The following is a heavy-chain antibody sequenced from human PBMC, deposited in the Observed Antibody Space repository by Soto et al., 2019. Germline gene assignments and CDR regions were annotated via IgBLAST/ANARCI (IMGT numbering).Heavy chain of an antibody. CDR3: AKFGSTSFLFDP. Sequence: SETLSLTCAVSGGSISSSNWWSWVRQPPGKGLEWIGEIYHSGSTNYNPSLKSRVTISVDKSKNQFSLKLSSVTAADTAVYYCAKFGSTSFLFDPWGQGTLVTVSS. V-gene: IGHV4-4*02. J-gene: IGHJ5*02. CDR1: GGSISSSNW. D-gene: IGHD2-2*01. CDR2: IYHSGST.